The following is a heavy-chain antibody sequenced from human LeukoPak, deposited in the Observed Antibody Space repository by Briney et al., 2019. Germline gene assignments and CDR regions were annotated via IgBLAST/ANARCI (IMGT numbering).Heavy chain of an antibody. CDR2: IWYDGSNR. CDR3: AKDHWGLAAAGFDAFDI. CDR1: GFTFSSYG. J-gene: IGHJ3*02. D-gene: IGHD6-13*01. V-gene: IGHV3-33*03. Sequence: GRSLRLSCAASGFTFSSYGMHWVRQAPGKGLEWVAVIWYDGSNRYYADSVKGRFTISRDNSKNTLYLQMNSLRAEDTAVYYCAKDHWGLAAAGFDAFDIWGQGTMVTVSS.